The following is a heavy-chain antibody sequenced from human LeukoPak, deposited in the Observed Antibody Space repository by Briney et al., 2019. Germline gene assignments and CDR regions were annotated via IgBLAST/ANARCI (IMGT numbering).Heavy chain of an antibody. CDR2: IGTVGDT. CDR3: ARGASNGFDP. J-gene: IGHJ5*02. V-gene: IGHV3-13*01. CDR1: GFTFSTYD. Sequence: PGGSLRLSCATSGFTFSTYDMHWVRQVTGKGLEWVSGIGTVGDTYYLDSVKGRFTISREDAKNSLYLQMNSLRVGDTAVYYCARGASNGFDPWGQGTLVTVSS.